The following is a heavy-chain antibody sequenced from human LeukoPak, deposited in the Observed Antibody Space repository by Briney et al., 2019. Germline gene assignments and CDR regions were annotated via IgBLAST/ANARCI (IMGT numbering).Heavy chain of an antibody. D-gene: IGHD5-24*01. CDR3: VRSSTGVATIMSAY. V-gene: IGHV1-46*01. Sequence: GASVKVSCKASGFIFTTYYMHWVRQAPGQGLEWMGMINPSGGSTAYAQKFQGRVTLTRDTSTSTVYMELSSLRSEDTAVYYCVRSSTGVATIMSAYWGQGALVTVSS. CDR1: GFIFTTYY. CDR2: INPSGGST. J-gene: IGHJ4*02.